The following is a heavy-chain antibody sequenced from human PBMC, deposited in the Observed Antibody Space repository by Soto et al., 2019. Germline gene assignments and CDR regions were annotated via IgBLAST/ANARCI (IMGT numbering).Heavy chain of an antibody. CDR2: IYDNGRT. J-gene: IGHJ4*02. CDR3: AREDSKRTTKAFDF. Sequence: QVQLQESGPGLVKPSQTLTLTCTVSGSFISGANYYWSWIRQPPGKGLEWIGYIYDNGRTFYSPPLRGRVTLSLDPSKNQFSLHLNSVTAADTAVYYCAREDSKRTTKAFDFWGQGTLVSVSS. V-gene: IGHV4-30-4*01. CDR1: GSFISGANYY.